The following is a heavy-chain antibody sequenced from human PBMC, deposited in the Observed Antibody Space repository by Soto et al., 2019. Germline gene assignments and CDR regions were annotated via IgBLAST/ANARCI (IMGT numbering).Heavy chain of an antibody. CDR1: GFNFITYS. CDR2: ISSSAVYI. CDR3: VRDGFVYYEPERLYFDN. J-gene: IGHJ4*02. V-gene: IGHV3-21*01. Sequence: LRLSCAASGFNFITYSLSWVRQAPGKGLGWVASISSSAVYIDYADSVKGRFTISRDNANNSLYLQMNSLRAEDTATYYCVRDGFVYYEPERLYFDNWGQGTLVTVST. D-gene: IGHD3-22*01.